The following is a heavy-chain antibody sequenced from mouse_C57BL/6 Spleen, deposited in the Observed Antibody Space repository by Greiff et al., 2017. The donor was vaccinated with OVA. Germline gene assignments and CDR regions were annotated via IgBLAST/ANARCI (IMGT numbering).Heavy chain of an antibody. CDR2: IYPGGGYT. Sequence: QVQLQQSGAELVRPGTSVKMSCKASGYTFTNYWIGWAKQRPGHGLEWIGDIYPGGGYTNYNEKFKGKATLTADKSSSTAYMQFSSLTSEDSAIYYCARGETGVFDYWGQGTTLTVSS. V-gene: IGHV1-63*01. CDR1: GYTFTNYW. D-gene: IGHD4-1*01. CDR3: ARGETGVFDY. J-gene: IGHJ2*01.